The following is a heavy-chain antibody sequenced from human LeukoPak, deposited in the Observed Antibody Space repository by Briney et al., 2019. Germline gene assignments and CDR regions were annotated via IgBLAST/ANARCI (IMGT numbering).Heavy chain of an antibody. D-gene: IGHD6-13*01. Sequence: PGGSLRLSCAASGFTLSANDMSWVRQAPGKGLEWVANIKQDGSEKYYVDSVKGRFTISRDNAKNSLYLQMNSLRAEDTAMYYCARDSAGNDYWGQGTLVTVSS. CDR2: IKQDGSEK. V-gene: IGHV3-7*01. CDR1: GFTLSAND. J-gene: IGHJ4*02. CDR3: ARDSAGNDY.